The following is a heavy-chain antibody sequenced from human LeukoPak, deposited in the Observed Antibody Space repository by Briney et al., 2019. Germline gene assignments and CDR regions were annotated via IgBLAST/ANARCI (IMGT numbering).Heavy chain of an antibody. CDR1: GGSFSGYY. D-gene: IGHD3-16*01. V-gene: IGHV4-59*08. CDR3: ARHVFSYGEPFDY. CDR2: INYSGRT. J-gene: IGHJ4*02. Sequence: SETLSLTCAVYGGSFSGYYWSWIRQPPGKGLEWLGYINYSGRTNYNPSLKSRVTISVDTSMTQFSLRLTSVTAADTAIYYCARHVFSYGEPFDYWGQGTLITVSS.